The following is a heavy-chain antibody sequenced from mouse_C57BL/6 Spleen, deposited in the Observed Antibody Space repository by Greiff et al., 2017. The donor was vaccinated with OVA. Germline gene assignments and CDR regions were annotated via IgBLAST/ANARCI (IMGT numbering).Heavy chain of an antibody. V-gene: IGHV5-16*01. CDR2: INYDGSST. CDR1: GFTFSDYY. D-gene: IGHD2-5*01. Sequence: EVMLVESEGGLVQPGSSMKLSCTASGFTFSDYYMAWVRQVPEKGLEWVANINYDGSSTYYLDSLKSRFIISRDNAKNILYLQMSSLKSEDTATYYCARYSNYGYFDYWGQGTTLTVSS. CDR3: ARYSNYGYFDY. J-gene: IGHJ2*01.